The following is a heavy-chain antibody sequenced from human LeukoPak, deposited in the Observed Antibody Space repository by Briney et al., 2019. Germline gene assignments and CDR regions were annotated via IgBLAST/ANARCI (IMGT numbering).Heavy chain of an antibody. CDR3: ARDRGYGDYPSWFDP. CDR1: GFTFTRYW. Sequence: GGSLRLSCATSGFTFTRYWMHWVRQAPGKGLVWVSRIKSDGISTIYADSVKGRFTISRDNAKNTLYLQMNSLRAEDTAVYYCARDRGYGDYPSWFDPRGQGTLVTVSS. CDR2: IKSDGIST. J-gene: IGHJ5*02. V-gene: IGHV3-74*01. D-gene: IGHD4-17*01.